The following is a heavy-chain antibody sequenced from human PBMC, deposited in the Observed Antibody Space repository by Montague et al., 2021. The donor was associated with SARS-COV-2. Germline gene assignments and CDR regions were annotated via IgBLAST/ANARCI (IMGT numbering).Heavy chain of an antibody. CDR1: GFTFDDYG. Sequence: SRRLSLSASGFTFDDYGMSWVRQAPGKGLEWVSGINWNGGSTGYADSVKGRFTISRDNAKNSLYLQMNSLRAEDTALYYCASLGYYGSGTQVEYWGQGTLVTVSS. J-gene: IGHJ4*02. CDR3: ASLGYYGSGTQVEY. D-gene: IGHD3-10*01. CDR2: INWNGGST. V-gene: IGHV3-20*03.